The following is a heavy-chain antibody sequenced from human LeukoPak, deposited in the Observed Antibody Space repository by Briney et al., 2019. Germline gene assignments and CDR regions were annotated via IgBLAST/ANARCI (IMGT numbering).Heavy chain of an antibody. Sequence: ASVKVSCRASGYTFTGYYMHWVRQAPGQGLEWMGWINPNSGGTNYAQKFQGRVTMTRDTSISTAYMELSRLRSDDTAVYYCARDHIHGDYGDYWGQGTLVTVSS. CDR2: INPNSGGT. CDR3: ARDHIHGDYGDY. D-gene: IGHD4-17*01. CDR1: GYTFTGYY. V-gene: IGHV1-2*02. J-gene: IGHJ4*02.